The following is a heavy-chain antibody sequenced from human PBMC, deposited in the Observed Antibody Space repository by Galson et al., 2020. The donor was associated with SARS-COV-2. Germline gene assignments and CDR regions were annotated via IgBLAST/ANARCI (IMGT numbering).Heavy chain of an antibody. J-gene: IGHJ6*02. CDR3: ARVGGYSGYDYREYYYYYGMDV. Sequence: TGGSLRLSCAASGFTFSSYSMNWVRQAPGKGLEWVSYISSSSSTIYYADSVKGRFTISRDNAKNSLYLQMNSLRDEDTAVYNCARVGGYSGYDYREYYYYYGMDVWGQGTTVTVSS. V-gene: IGHV3-48*02. CDR2: ISSSSSTI. D-gene: IGHD5-12*01. CDR1: GFTFSSYS.